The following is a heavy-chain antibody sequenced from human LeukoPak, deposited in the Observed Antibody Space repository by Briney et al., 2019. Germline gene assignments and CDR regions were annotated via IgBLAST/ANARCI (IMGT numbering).Heavy chain of an antibody. D-gene: IGHD5-18*01. CDR3: ASGSGHSYGSVNFDY. J-gene: IGHJ4*02. CDR2: IYYSGST. V-gene: IGHV4-59*08. Sequence: SGTLSLTCTVSGGSISSYYWSWIRQPPGKGLEWIGYIYYSGSTNYNPSLKSRVTISVDTSKNQFSLKLSSVTAADTAVYYCASGSGHSYGSVNFDYWGQGTLVTVSS. CDR1: GGSISSYY.